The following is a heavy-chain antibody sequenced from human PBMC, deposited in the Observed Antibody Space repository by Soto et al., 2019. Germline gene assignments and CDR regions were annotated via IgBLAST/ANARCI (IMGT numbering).Heavy chain of an antibody. V-gene: IGHV1-69*13. CDR1: AGTFPHYA. CDR3: ACNWGNSLKNWLDP. Sequence: SVKVSCKASAGTFPHYALSWVRQAPGQGLEWIGGIIPVLATTTYAQKFQGRVSIIADESTNTVYMELSSLRSEDTAVYYCACNWGNSLKNWLDPWRQRPLVTASS. J-gene: IGHJ5*02. CDR2: IIPVLATT. D-gene: IGHD7-27*01.